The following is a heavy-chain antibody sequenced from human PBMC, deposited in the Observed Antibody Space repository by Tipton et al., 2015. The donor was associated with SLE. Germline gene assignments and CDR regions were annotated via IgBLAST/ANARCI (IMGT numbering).Heavy chain of an antibody. Sequence: SLRLSCAASGFTFSSYGMHWVRQAPGKGLEWVAFIRYDGSNKYYADSVKGRFTISRDNSKNTLYLQMNSLRAEDTAVYYCAYYDSSGIPSAFDIWGQGTMVTVSS. CDR3: AYYDSSGIPSAFDI. J-gene: IGHJ3*02. D-gene: IGHD3-22*01. CDR1: GFTFSSYG. CDR2: IRYDGSNK. V-gene: IGHV3-30*02.